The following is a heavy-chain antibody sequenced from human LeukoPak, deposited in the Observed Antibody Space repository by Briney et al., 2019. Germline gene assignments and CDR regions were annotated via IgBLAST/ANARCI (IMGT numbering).Heavy chain of an antibody. CDR1: GLSFSSYG. CDR2: ISSSSSYI. CDR3: ARDYGDLDY. D-gene: IGHD2-21*02. J-gene: IGHJ4*02. Sequence: GGSLRLSCAASGLSFSSYGMVWVRQPPGKGLEWVSSISSSSSYIYYADSVKGRFTISRDNAKNSLYLQMNSLRAEDTAVYFCARDYGDLDYWGQGTLVTVSS. V-gene: IGHV3-21*01.